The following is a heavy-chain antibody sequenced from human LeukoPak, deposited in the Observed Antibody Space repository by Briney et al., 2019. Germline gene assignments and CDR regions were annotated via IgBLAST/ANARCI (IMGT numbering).Heavy chain of an antibody. CDR1: GLTFSTYA. CDR2: LSGRGRDT. Sequence: GVTLRLSCAASGLTFSTYAMSWVRQAPGKGLEWLSALSGRGRDTYYADSVKGRFTISRDNAKNSLYLQMNSLRAEDTAVYYCARDPYSGSYGDYYYYYMDVWGKGTTVTISS. CDR3: ARDPYSGSYGDYYYYYMDV. V-gene: IGHV3-23*01. D-gene: IGHD1-26*01. J-gene: IGHJ6*03.